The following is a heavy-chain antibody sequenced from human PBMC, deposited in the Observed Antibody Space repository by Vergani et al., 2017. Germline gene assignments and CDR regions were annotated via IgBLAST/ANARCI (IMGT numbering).Heavy chain of an antibody. J-gene: IGHJ4*03. CDR3: TKAGRYESDNFHDS. CDR1: GFTFRIYG. CDR2: IRYDGTKR. D-gene: IGHD3-9*01. V-gene: IGHV3-30*02. Sequence: QVQLVESGGGVVQPGGSLRLSCIASGFTFRIYGMHWVRQAPGKGLEWVAFIRYDGTKRFYGDSVKGRFTISRDNSQTTVFLQMNSLRADDSAVYYCTKAGRYESDNFHDSRGPGALVTVAS.